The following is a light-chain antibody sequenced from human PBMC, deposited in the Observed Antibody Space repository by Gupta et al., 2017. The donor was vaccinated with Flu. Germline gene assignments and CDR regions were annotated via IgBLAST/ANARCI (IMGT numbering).Light chain of an antibody. CDR3: RQHDRDPRT. Sequence: PSSLSAAVADRVTITSRSIQATRNAKGCYYHEPGKAPKLLIYAASSLHNGVPSSFSGSESGTDFTLSISSLQQEDFATYFCRQHDRDPRTFGPGTKVDIK. CDR1: QATRNA. J-gene: IGKJ3*01. V-gene: IGKV1-6*01. CDR2: AAS.